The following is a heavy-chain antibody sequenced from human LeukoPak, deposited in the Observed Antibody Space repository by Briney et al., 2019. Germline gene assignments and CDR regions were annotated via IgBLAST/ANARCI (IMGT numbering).Heavy chain of an antibody. Sequence: GGSLRLSCAASGFTFSSYWMSWVRQAPGKGLEWVANIKQDGSEKYYVDSVKGRFTISRDNAKNSLYLQMNSLRAEDTAVYYCARGISIAVAWGYFDYWGQGTLVTVSS. D-gene: IGHD6-19*01. J-gene: IGHJ4*02. CDR3: ARGISIAVAWGYFDY. CDR1: GFTFSSYW. CDR2: IKQDGSEK. V-gene: IGHV3-7*01.